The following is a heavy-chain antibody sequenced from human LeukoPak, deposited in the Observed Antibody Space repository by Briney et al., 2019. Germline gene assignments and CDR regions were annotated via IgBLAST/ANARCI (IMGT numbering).Heavy chain of an antibody. CDR2: INHSGRT. CDR1: GGSFSDYF. CDR3: ARDVVVVPAAIHYGMDV. Sequence: SETLSLTCAVYGGSFSDYFWGWIRQPPGKGLEWIGEINHSGRTYYNPSLKSRVTISVDMSKNQFSLNLSSVTAADTAVYYCARDVVVVPAAIHYGMDVWGQGTTVTVSS. D-gene: IGHD2-2*01. V-gene: IGHV4-34*01. J-gene: IGHJ6*02.